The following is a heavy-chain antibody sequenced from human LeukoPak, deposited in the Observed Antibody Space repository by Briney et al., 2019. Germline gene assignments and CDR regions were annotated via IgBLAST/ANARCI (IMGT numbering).Heavy chain of an antibody. J-gene: IGHJ6*02. CDR1: DGSINSYY. CDR3: ARGRSNYYGMDV. V-gene: IGHV4-59*01. Sequence: SETLSLTCSVSDGSINSYYWNWIRRPPGKGLEWIGYIYYNGNTNYSPSLKSRVTMSVDTSKNLFPLKVSSVTAADTAAYYCARGRSNYYGMDVWGQGTTVTVSS. D-gene: IGHD1-26*01. CDR2: IYYNGNT.